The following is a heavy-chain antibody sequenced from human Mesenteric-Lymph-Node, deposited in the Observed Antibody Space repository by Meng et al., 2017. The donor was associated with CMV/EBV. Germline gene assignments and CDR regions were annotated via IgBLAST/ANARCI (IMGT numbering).Heavy chain of an antibody. D-gene: IGHD2-8*02. CDR2: VSPGDFDT. CDR1: GYIFTTYW. J-gene: IGHJ4*02. V-gene: IGHV5-51*01. CDR3: ARRTGGPYAGSYWLDY. Sequence: KVSCKGSGYIFTTYWIAWVRQMPGKGLEWMGIVSPGDFDTRYSPSFEGQVTISVDKSTSTTYLQWNSLKASDSAMYYCARRTGGPYAGSYWLDYWGQGTLVTVSS.